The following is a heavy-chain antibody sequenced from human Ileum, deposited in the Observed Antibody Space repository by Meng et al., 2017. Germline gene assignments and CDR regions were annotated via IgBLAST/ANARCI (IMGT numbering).Heavy chain of an antibody. D-gene: IGHD1-1*01. V-gene: IGHV1-3*04. CDR3: ARENDNWNYFDY. CDR2: INTGNGNI. Sequence: QVQIVQSGTEVKKVGASVKVSCTASGYTFRNYPLHWLRQAPGQRPEWMGWINTGNGNIKISQKFQCRITITSDTSATAYMELSSLRSEDTAVYFCARENDNWNYFDYWGQGSLVTVSS. CDR1: GYTFRNYP. J-gene: IGHJ4*02.